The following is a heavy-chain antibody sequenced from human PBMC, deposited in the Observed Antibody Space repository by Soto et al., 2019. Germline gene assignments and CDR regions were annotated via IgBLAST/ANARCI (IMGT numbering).Heavy chain of an antibody. V-gene: IGHV2-5*02. D-gene: IGHD6-19*01. CDR3: AHRLAVSTTFDY. CDR2: IHWDDDE. Sequence: SGPTLVNPTQTLTLTCTFSGFSLTTSGVGVGWIRQPPGKALEWLALIHWDDDERHSPSLKSRLTITKDTSKNRVVLTMTNMDPMDTATYFCAHRLAVSTTFDYWGQGTLVTVSS. CDR1: GFSLTTSGVG. J-gene: IGHJ4*02.